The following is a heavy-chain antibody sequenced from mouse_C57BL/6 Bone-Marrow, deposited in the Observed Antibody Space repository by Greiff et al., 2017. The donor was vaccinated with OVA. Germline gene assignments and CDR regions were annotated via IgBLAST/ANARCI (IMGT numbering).Heavy chain of an antibody. J-gene: IGHJ3*01. CDR2: INPSTGGT. D-gene: IGHD4-1*01. V-gene: IGHV1-42*01. CDR1: GYSFTGYY. CDR3: ARGGTSPFAY. Sequence: VQLQQSGPELVKPGASVKISCKASGYSFTGYYMNWVKQSPEKSLEWIGEINPSTGGTTYNQKFKAKATLTVDKSSSTAYMQLKGLTSEDSAVYDWARGGTSPFAYWGQGTLVTVSA.